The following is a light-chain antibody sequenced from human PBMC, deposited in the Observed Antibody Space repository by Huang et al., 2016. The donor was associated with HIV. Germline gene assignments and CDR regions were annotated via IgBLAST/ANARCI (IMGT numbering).Light chain of an antibody. CDR1: QSVSNN. CDR3: QQYSDWPLWT. Sequence: EIVMTQSPATLSVSPGERATLSCRASQSVSNNVAWYQQKLGQAPRLLIYGASTRATGIPARFSGSGSGTDFTLTISSLQSEDVAVYYCQQYSDWPLWTFGQGSKVEIK. V-gene: IGKV3-15*01. CDR2: GAS. J-gene: IGKJ1*01.